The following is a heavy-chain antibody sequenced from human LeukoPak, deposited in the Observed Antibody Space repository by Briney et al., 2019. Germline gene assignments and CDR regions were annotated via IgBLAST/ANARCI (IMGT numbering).Heavy chain of an antibody. J-gene: IGHJ4*02. CDR3: GRLTASGSTASGLNYFDS. Sequence: GGSLRLSCAASGFTFSSYAMHWVRQAPGKGLEWVANIKRDGSEQFYVDSVKGRFTISRDNAKNSLYLQLNSLRAEDTAVYYCGRLTASGSTASGLNYFDSWGQGTLVTVSS. CDR2: IKRDGSEQ. V-gene: IGHV3-7*01. CDR1: GFTFSSYA. D-gene: IGHD1-7*01.